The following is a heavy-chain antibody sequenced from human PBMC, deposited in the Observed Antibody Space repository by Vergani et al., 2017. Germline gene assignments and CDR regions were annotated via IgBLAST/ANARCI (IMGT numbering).Heavy chain of an antibody. J-gene: IGHJ5*02. CDR3: ARDFLLGYSYGYWFDP. CDR2: INHSGST. Sequence: QVQLQQWGAGLLKPSETLSLTCAVYGGSFSGYYWSWIRQPPGKGLEWIGEINHSGSTNYNPSLKSRVTISVDTSKNQFSLKLSSVTAADTAVYYCARDFLLGYSYGYWFDPWGQGTLVTVSS. V-gene: IGHV4-34*01. D-gene: IGHD5-18*01. CDR1: GGSFSGYY.